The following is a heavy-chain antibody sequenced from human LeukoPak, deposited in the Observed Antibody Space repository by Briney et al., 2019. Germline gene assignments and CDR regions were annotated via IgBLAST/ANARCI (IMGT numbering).Heavy chain of an antibody. V-gene: IGHV3-7*01. CDR3: ARVPAPHWYSSRVCYFDY. Sequence: QAGGSLRLSCAASGFTFSSYWMSWVRQAPGKVLEWVANIKQDGSEKYYVDSVKGRFTISRDNAKNSLYLQMNSLRAEDTAVYYCARVPAPHWYSSRVCYFDYWGQGTLVTVSS. J-gene: IGHJ4*02. CDR2: IKQDGSEK. CDR1: GFTFSSYW. D-gene: IGHD6-19*01.